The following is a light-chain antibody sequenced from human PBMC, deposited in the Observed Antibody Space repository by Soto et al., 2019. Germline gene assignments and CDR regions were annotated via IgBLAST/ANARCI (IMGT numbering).Light chain of an antibody. V-gene: IGKV3-11*01. CDR3: QQRSNGLT. J-gene: IGKJ4*01. Sequence: EIVLTQSPGTLSLSPGERATLSCRASQSVSTYLVCYQQKPCQAPRLLIYDASNRATGIPARFSGSGSGTDFTLIISSLEPEDFAVYYCQQRSNGLTFGGGTKVDIK. CDR2: DAS. CDR1: QSVSTY.